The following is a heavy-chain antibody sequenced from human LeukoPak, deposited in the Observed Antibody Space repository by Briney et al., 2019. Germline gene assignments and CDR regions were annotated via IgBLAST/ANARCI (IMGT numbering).Heavy chain of an antibody. D-gene: IGHD6-19*01. CDR3: AKGGSSGWYEDYFDY. CDR2: ISWNSGSI. J-gene: IGHJ4*02. CDR1: GFTFSSYW. V-gene: IGHV3-9*01. Sequence: GGSLRLSCAASGFTFSSYWMSWVRQAPGKGLEWVSGISWNSGSIGYADSVKGRFTISRDNAKNSLYLQMNSLRAEDTALYYCAKGGSSGWYEDYFDYWGQGTLVTVSS.